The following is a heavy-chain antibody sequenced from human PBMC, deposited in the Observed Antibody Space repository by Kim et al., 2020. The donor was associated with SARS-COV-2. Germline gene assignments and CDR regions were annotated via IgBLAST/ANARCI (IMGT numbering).Heavy chain of an antibody. D-gene: IGHD3-22*01. CDR2: IDPSDSYT. V-gene: IGHV5-10-1*01. CDR3: ARHSPYYYDSSGYYYGFDI. CDR1: GYSFTSYW. Sequence: GESLKISCKGSGYSFTSYWISWVRQMPGKGLEWMGRIDPSDSYTNYSPSFQGHVTISADKSISTAYLQWSSLKASDTAMYYCARHSPYYYDSSGYYYGFDIWGQGTMVTVSS. J-gene: IGHJ3*02.